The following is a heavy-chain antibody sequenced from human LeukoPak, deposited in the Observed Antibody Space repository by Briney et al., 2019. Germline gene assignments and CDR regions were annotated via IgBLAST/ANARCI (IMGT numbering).Heavy chain of an antibody. Sequence: SGGSLRLSCAASGFTFSSYAIHWVRQAPGKGLEWVANMNQDGSAKYYVDSVKGRFAISRDNAKNSLYLQMNSLRAEDTAVYYCARDNNRKDDSWGQGTLVTVSS. V-gene: IGHV3-7*01. CDR1: GFTFSSYA. D-gene: IGHD1-14*01. J-gene: IGHJ5*02. CDR2: MNQDGSAK. CDR3: ARDNNRKDDS.